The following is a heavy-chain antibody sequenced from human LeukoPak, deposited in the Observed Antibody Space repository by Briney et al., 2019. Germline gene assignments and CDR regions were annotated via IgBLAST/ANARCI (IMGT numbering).Heavy chain of an antibody. Sequence: GGSLRLSCAASGFTVSSNYMSWVRQAPGEGLEWVSVIYSGGSTYYADSVKGRFTISRDNSKNTLYLQMNSLRAEDTAVYYCARESLQFAFDIWGQGTMVTVSS. CDR2: IYSGGST. CDR1: GFTVSSNY. CDR3: ARESLQFAFDI. J-gene: IGHJ3*02. V-gene: IGHV3-66*01. D-gene: IGHD5-12*01.